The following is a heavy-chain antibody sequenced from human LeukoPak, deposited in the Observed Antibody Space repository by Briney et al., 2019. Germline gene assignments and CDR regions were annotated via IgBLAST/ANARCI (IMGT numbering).Heavy chain of an antibody. V-gene: IGHV3-66*01. CDR1: GFTVSSNY. J-gene: IGHJ4*02. Sequence: PGGSLRLSRAASGFTVSSNYMNWVRQAPGKGLEWVSVMYSGGSTYYADSVKGRFTISRDNSKNTLYLQMNSLRAEETAVYYCAGGTYAVGFDYWGQGTLVTVSS. D-gene: IGHD3-16*01. CDR2: MYSGGST. CDR3: AGGTYAVGFDY.